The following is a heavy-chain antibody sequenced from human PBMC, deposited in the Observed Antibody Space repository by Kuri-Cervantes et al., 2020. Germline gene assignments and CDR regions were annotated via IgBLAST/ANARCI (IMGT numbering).Heavy chain of an antibody. D-gene: IGHD5-12*01. CDR2: INPSGGST. J-gene: IGHJ4*02. CDR1: GGTFTSYY. Sequence: ASVKVSCKASGGTFTSYYMHWVRQAPGQGLEWMGIINPSGGSTSYAQKFQGRVTMTRDTSTSTVYMELSSLRSEDTAVYYCARDRGGGYVGGYFDYWGQGSLVTVSS. V-gene: IGHV1-46*01. CDR3: ARDRGGGYVGGYFDY.